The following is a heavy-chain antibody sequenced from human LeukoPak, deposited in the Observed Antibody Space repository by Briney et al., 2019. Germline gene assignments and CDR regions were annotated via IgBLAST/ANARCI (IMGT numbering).Heavy chain of an antibody. V-gene: IGHV4-39*07. D-gene: IGHD4-17*01. CDR3: ARATVTPNLDY. J-gene: IGHJ4*02. CDR1: GGSISSSSYY. Sequence: TSETLSLTCTVSGGSISSSSYYWGWIRQPPGKGLEWIGSIYYSGSTYYNPSLKSRVTISVDTSKNQFSLKLSSVTAADTAVYYCARATVTPNLDYWGQGTLVTVSS. CDR2: IYYSGST.